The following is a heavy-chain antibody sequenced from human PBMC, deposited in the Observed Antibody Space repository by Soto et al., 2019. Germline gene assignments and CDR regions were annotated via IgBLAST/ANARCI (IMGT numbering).Heavy chain of an antibody. CDR3: ARDWGGPDY. CDR2: LSSDGFGA. D-gene: IGHD3-16*01. J-gene: IGHJ4*02. Sequence: GGSLRLSCAASGFRLSPYWMHWVRQVPGRGLEWVARLSSDGFGAAYADSVKGRFFISRDIARNTLSLQMNSLRADDTAVYYCARDWGGPDYWGRGTSVTVSS. CDR1: GFRLSPYW. V-gene: IGHV3-74*03.